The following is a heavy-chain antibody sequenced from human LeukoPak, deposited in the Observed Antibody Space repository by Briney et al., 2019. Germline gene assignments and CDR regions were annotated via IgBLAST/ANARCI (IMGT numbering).Heavy chain of an antibody. V-gene: IGHV3-21*01. J-gene: IGHJ4*02. Sequence: GGSLRLSCEVSGFTFSAHGMAWVRQAPGKGLDWVAAINGRGDDGYYAASVKGRFTISRDNAKNSLYLQMNSLRPEDTAVYYCARISDTVTTPFDYWGQGTLVTVSS. CDR2: INGRGDDG. D-gene: IGHD4-17*01. CDR1: GFTFSAHG. CDR3: ARISDTVTTPFDY.